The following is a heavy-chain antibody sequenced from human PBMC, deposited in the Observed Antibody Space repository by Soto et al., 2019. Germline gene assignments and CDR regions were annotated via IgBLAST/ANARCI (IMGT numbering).Heavy chain of an antibody. Sequence: EVQLLESGGGLVQPGGSLRLSCAASGFTFSSYAMSWVRQAPGKGLEWVSAISGSGGSTYYADSVKGRFTISRDNSKNTXXLPRHRLRAEDTAVYYCAKVAMADSGWYEYWYFDLWGRGPLVTVSS. CDR2: ISGSGGST. CDR3: AKVAMADSGWYEYWYFDL. J-gene: IGHJ2*01. CDR1: GFTFSSYA. D-gene: IGHD6-13*01. V-gene: IGHV3-23*01.